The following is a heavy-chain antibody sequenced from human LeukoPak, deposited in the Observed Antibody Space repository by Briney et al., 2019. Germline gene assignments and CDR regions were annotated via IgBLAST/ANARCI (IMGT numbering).Heavy chain of an antibody. CDR1: GGSFSGYY. Sequence: PSETLSLTCAVYGGSFSGYYWSWIRQPPGKGLEWIGEINHSGSTNHNPSLKSRVTISVDTSKNQFSLQLSSVTAADTAVYYCARHVSSSWYVANWFDPWGQGTLVTVSS. V-gene: IGHV4-34*01. CDR3: ARHVSSSWYVANWFDP. CDR2: INHSGST. J-gene: IGHJ5*02. D-gene: IGHD6-13*01.